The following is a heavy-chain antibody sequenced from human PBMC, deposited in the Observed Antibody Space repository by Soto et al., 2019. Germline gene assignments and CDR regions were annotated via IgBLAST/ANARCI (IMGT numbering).Heavy chain of an antibody. V-gene: IGHV4-61*08. J-gene: IGHJ4*02. D-gene: IGHD2-21*01. Sequence: PSETLSLTCTVSGGSVSSGGFYWSWIRQPPGQGLEWLGYIYSSVSTTYNPSLKDRVTISDDTSKNQFSLTLTSVTAADAAVYLCARGGSIFIAIDHWGPGTLVTVSS. CDR2: IYSSVST. CDR1: GGSVSSGGFY. CDR3: ARGGSIFIAIDH.